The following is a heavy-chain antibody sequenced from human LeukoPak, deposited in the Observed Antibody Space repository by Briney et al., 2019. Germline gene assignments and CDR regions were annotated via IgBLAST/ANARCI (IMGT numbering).Heavy chain of an antibody. CDR1: GGSISSSSYY. D-gene: IGHD3-22*01. J-gene: IGHJ3*02. Sequence: SETLSLTCTVSGGSISSSSYYWGWIRQPPGKGLEWIGSIYYSGSTYYNPSLKSRVTISVDTSKNQFSLKLSSVTAADTAVYYCARQSYHSSAHDYAGLFDIWGQGTMVTVSS. CDR3: ARQSYHSSAHDYAGLFDI. CDR2: IYYSGST. V-gene: IGHV4-39*01.